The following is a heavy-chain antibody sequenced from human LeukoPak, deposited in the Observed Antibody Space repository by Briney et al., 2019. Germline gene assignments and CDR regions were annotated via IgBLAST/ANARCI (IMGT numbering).Heavy chain of an antibody. D-gene: IGHD6-6*01. V-gene: IGHV3-11*01. CDR3: ARVDSSSPGGYYYYYMDV. CDR2: ISSSGRSM. Sequence: GGSLRLSCAVSGFTFSDYYMSWVRQAPGKGLEWVSYISSSGRSMYYADSVRGRFTISRDNAENSLYLQMNSLRAEDTAVYYCARVDSSSPGGYYYYYMDVWGKGTTVTVSS. CDR1: GFTFSDYY. J-gene: IGHJ6*03.